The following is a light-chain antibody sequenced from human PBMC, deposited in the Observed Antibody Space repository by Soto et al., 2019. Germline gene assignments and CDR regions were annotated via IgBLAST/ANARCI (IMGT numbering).Light chain of an antibody. J-gene: IGLJ2*01. CDR3: SSFAGGGNPVL. Sequence: QSVLTQPPSASGSLGQSVTISCTGTSSDVGGYNYVSWHQQHPGKAPKVMIYEGTKRPPGVPDRFSGSKSGNTASLTVSGLQAEDEADYYCSSFAGGGNPVLLGGGTKLTVL. CDR1: SSDVGGYNY. CDR2: EGT. V-gene: IGLV2-8*01.